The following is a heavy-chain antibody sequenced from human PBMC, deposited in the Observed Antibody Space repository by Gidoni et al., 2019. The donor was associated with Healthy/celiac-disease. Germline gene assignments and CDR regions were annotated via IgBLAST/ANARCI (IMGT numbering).Heavy chain of an antibody. D-gene: IGHD2-15*01. CDR3: ARSDIVVVVAATPIDNWFDP. CDR1: GGYISSYS. V-gene: IGHV4-4*07. Sequence: QVQLQASGPGLVKPSETPSLTCTVSGGYISSYSGSWRRQPAGKGLEWIGRIYTSGSTNYNPSLKSRVTMSVDTSKNQFSLKLSSVTAADTAVYYCARSDIVVVVAATPIDNWFDPWGQGTLVTVSS. CDR2: IYTSGST. J-gene: IGHJ5*02.